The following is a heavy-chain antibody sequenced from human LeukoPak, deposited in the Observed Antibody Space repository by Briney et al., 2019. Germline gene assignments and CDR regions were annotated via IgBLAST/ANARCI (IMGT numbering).Heavy chain of an antibody. V-gene: IGHV1-46*01. CDR2: INPSGGST. Sequence: ASVKVSCKASGYTFTSYHMHWVRQAPGQGLEWMGIINPSGGSTSYAQKFQGRVTMTRDTSTSTVYMELSSLRSEDTAVYYCARGFFYCSGGSCPYYYDSSGYYDYWGQGTLVTVSS. J-gene: IGHJ4*02. D-gene: IGHD3-22*01. CDR1: GYTFTSYH. CDR3: ARGFFYCSGGSCPYYYDSSGYYDY.